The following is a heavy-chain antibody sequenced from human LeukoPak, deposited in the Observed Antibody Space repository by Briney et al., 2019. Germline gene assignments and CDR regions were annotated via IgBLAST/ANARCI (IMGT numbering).Heavy chain of an antibody. CDR1: GFTFSRFG. CDR3: AREQKGYSSGWAFDY. J-gene: IGHJ4*02. V-gene: IGHV3-48*01. CDR2: ISSHSSTI. Sequence: GGSLRLSCAASGFTFSRFGMNCVRQAPGKGLEWVSYISSHSSTIYYADSVKGRFTISRDDAKNSLYLQMNSLRAEDTAVYYCAREQKGYSSGWAFDYWGQGTLVTVSS. D-gene: IGHD6-19*01.